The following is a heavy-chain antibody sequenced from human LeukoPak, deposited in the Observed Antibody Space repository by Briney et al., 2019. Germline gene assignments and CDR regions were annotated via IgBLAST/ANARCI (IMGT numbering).Heavy chain of an antibody. V-gene: IGHV3-11*01. J-gene: IGHJ4*02. CDR1: GFTFSDYY. Sequence: GGSLRLSCAASGFTFSDYYMSWIRQAPGKGLEWVSYISSSGSTIYYADSVKGRFTISRDNAKNSLYLQMNSLRAEDTAVYYCASGVYSGSYFEDYWGQGTLVTVSS. D-gene: IGHD1-26*01. CDR3: ASGVYSGSYFEDY. CDR2: ISSSGSTI.